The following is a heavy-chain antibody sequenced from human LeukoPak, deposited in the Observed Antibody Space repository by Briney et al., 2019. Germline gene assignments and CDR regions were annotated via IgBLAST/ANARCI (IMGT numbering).Heavy chain of an antibody. CDR2: IYYSGST. Sequence: SETLSLTCTVSGGSISSGDYYWSWIRQPPGKGLEWIGYIYYSGSTYYNPSLKSRVTISVDTSKNQFPLKLSSVTAADTAVYYCARAVVPAATELGDWFDPWGQGTLVTVSS. V-gene: IGHV4-30-4*01. CDR1: GGSISSGDYY. D-gene: IGHD2-2*01. J-gene: IGHJ5*02. CDR3: ARAVVPAATELGDWFDP.